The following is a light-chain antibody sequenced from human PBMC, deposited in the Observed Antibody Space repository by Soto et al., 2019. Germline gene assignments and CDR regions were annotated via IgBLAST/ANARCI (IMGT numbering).Light chain of an antibody. V-gene: IGLV2-14*02. J-gene: IGLJ2*01. CDR2: GNS. CDR1: SSDVGSYNL. CDR3: QSYDSSVSVV. Sequence: QSALTQPASVSGSPGQSITISCTGTSSDVGSYNLVSWYQHFPRTAPKLLIYGNSVRPSGVPDRFSGSKSGTSASLAITGLQAEDEADYYCQSYDSSVSVVFGGGTKLTVL.